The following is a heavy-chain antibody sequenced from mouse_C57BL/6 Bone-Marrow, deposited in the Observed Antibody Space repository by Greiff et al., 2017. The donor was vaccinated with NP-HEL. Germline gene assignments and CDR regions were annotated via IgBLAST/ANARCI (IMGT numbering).Heavy chain of an antibody. J-gene: IGHJ3*01. D-gene: IGHD1-1*01. Sequence: VQLQQSGPVLVKPGASVKMSCKASGYTSTDYYMNWVKQSHGKSLEWIGVINPYNGGTSYNQKFKGKATLTVDKSSSTAYMELNSLTSEGSAVYYCARFYGPWFAYWGQGTLVTVSA. CDR1: GYTSTDYY. CDR2: INPYNGGT. V-gene: IGHV1-19*01. CDR3: ARFYGPWFAY.